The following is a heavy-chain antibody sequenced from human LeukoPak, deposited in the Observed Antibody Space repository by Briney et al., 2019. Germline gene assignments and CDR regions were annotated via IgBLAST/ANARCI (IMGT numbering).Heavy chain of an antibody. CDR1: GGSISSGGYY. D-gene: IGHD1-26*01. CDR2: IYYSGST. V-gene: IGHV4-31*03. J-gene: IGHJ4*02. Sequence: SETLSLTCTVSGGSISSGGYYWSWIRQHPGKGLEWIGYIYYSGSTYYNPSLKSRVTISVDASKNQFSLKLSSVTAADTAVYYCARLSGVGATELYFDYWGQGTLVTVSS. CDR3: ARLSGVGATELYFDY.